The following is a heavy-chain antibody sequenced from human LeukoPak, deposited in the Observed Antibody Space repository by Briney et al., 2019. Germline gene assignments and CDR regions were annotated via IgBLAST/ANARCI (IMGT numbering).Heavy chain of an antibody. Sequence: ASVKVPCKVSGYTLTELSMHWVRQAPGKGLEWMGGFDPEDGETIYAQKFQGRVTMTRDTPTNTVYMELSSLRTEDTAVYYCASVYLYGMDVWGQGTTVTVSS. CDR2: FDPEDGET. D-gene: IGHD2-8*01. V-gene: IGHV1-24*01. J-gene: IGHJ6*02. CDR3: ASVYLYGMDV. CDR1: GYTLTELS.